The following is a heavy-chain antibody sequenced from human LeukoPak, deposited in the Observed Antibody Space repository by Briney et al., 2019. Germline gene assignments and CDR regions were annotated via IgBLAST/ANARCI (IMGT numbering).Heavy chain of an antibody. CDR1: GGSISSGGYY. V-gene: IGHV4-31*03. D-gene: IGHD2-15*01. J-gene: IGHJ4*02. CDR2: IYYSGST. Sequence: PSETLSLTCTVSGGSISSGGYYWSWIRQHPGKGLEWIGFIYYSGSTYYNPSLKSRVTISVDTSKNQFSLKLSSVTAADTAVYYCARAIVDEYYSDYWGQGTLVTVSS. CDR3: ARAIVDEYYSDY.